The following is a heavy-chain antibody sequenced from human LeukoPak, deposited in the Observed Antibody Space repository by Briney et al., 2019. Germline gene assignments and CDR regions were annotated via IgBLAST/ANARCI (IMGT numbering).Heavy chain of an antibody. CDR1: GFTFSSYG. Sequence: GGSLRLSCAASGFTFSSYGMHWVRQAPGKGLEWVAFIRYDGSNKYYADSVKGRFTVSRDTSKTSLYLQMNSLRTEDTAFYYCAKAVYSSAWSDLDYWGQGTLVTVSS. D-gene: IGHD6-19*01. V-gene: IGHV3-30*02. CDR2: IRYDGSNK. J-gene: IGHJ4*02. CDR3: AKAVYSSAWSDLDY.